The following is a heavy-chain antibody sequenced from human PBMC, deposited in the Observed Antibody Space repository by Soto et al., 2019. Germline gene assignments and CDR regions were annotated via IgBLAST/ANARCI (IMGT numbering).Heavy chain of an antibody. D-gene: IGHD1-26*01. CDR3: AHQVGATQDDAFDI. J-gene: IGHJ3*02. V-gene: IGHV2-5*02. CDR1: GFSLSTSGVG. CDR2: IYWDDDK. Sequence: QITLKESGPTLVKPTQTLTLTCTFSGFSLSTSGVGVGWIRQPPGKALEWLALIYWDDDKRYSPSLKSRLTITKDTSKNQVVLTMTNMDPVDTATYYCAHQVGATQDDAFDIWGQGTMVTVSS.